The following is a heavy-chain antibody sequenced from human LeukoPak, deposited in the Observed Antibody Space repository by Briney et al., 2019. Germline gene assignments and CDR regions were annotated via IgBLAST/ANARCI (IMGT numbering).Heavy chain of an antibody. CDR2: INHSGST. D-gene: IGHD3-22*01. CDR3: ARDLSSGYAVDY. CDR1: GGSFSGYY. V-gene: IGHV4-34*01. J-gene: IGHJ4*02. Sequence: PSETLSLTCAVYGGSFSGYYWSWIRQPPGKGLEWIGEINHSGSTNYNPSLKSRVTISVDTSKNQFSLKLSSVTAADTAVYYCARDLSSGYAVDYWGQGTLVTVSS.